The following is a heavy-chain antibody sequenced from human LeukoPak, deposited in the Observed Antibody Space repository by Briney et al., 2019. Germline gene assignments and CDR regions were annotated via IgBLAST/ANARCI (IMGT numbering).Heavy chain of an antibody. D-gene: IGHD3-3*01. CDR2: IYYSGST. Sequence: SETLSLTCTVSGGSISSYYWSWIRQPPGKGLEWIGYIYYSGSTNYNPSLKSRVTISVDTSKNQFSLKLSSVTAADTAVYYCARRAPDYDFWSGYTDNNNYYYYYMDVWGKGTTVTVSS. CDR1: GGSISSYY. V-gene: IGHV4-59*01. CDR3: ARRAPDYDFWSGYTDNNNYYYYYMDV. J-gene: IGHJ6*03.